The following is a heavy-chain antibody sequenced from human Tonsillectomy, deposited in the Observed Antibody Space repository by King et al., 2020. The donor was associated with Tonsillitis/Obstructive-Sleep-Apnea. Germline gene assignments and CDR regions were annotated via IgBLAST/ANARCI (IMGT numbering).Heavy chain of an antibody. CDR1: GFTFSSYE. V-gene: IGHV3-48*03. Sequence: VQLVESGGGLVQPGGSLRVSRAASGFTFSSYEMNWVRQAPGKGLEWVSYISSSGSTIYYADSVKGRFTISRDNAKNSLYLQRNSLRAEDTAVYHCASSRFGGWFDPWGQGTLVTVSS. D-gene: IGHD3-16*01. J-gene: IGHJ5*02. CDR3: ASSRFGGWFDP. CDR2: ISSSGSTI.